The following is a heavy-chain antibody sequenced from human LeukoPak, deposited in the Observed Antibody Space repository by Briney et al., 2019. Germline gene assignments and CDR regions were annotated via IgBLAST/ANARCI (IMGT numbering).Heavy chain of an antibody. Sequence: GASVKVSCKASGYTFTGYYMHWVRQAPGQGLEWMGWINPNSGGTNYAQKFQGWVTMTRDTSISTAYMELSRLRSDDTAVYYCARDQNYDILTGYSSHAFDIWGQGTMVTVSS. CDR1: GYTFTGYY. J-gene: IGHJ3*02. CDR2: INPNSGGT. V-gene: IGHV1-2*04. D-gene: IGHD3-9*01. CDR3: ARDQNYDILTGYSSHAFDI.